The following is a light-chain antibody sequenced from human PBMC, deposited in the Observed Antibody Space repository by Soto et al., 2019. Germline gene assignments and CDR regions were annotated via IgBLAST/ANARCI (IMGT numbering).Light chain of an antibody. CDR1: TGTVTSGHY. CDR3: LLSSGGTPWV. CDR2: DTD. J-gene: IGLJ3*02. Sequence: QTVVTQEPSLTVSPGGTVTLTCGSNTGTVTSGHYPYWFQQKPGQAPMTLIYDTDNKHSWTPARFSGSLLGGNAALTLSGAQPEDEADYYCLLSSGGTPWVFGGGTKLTVL. V-gene: IGLV7-46*01.